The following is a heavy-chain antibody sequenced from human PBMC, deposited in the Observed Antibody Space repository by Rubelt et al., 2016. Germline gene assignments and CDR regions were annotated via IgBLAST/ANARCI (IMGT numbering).Heavy chain of an antibody. Sequence: WVRQAPGKGLEWVSSISSSSSYIYYADSVKGRFTISRDNAKNTLYLQMNSLSAEDTAVYYCARVYGSGSSFYYYYGMDVWGQGTTVTVSS. J-gene: IGHJ6*02. V-gene: IGHV3-21*01. CDR2: ISSSSSYI. CDR3: ARVYGSGSSFYYYYGMDV. D-gene: IGHD3-10*01.